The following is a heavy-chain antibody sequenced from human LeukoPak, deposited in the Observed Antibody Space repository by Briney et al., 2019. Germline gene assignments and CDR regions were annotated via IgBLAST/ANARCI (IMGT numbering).Heavy chain of an antibody. V-gene: IGHV1-2*02. CDR1: GYTFADYY. J-gene: IGHJ3*02. CDR3: AREYYDSTGRKHAFEN. D-gene: IGHD3-22*01. Sequence: ASMKVSCKTSGYTFADYYLHWVRQAPGQGLEWMGSIDPDSGGTNPAQKFQGRVTMTRDTSISTAHMELSRLRSDDTAVYYCAREYYDSTGRKHAFENWGQGTMVTVSS. CDR2: IDPDSGGT.